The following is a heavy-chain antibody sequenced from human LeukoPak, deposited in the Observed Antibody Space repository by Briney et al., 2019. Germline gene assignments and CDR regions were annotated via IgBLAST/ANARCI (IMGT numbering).Heavy chain of an antibody. J-gene: IGHJ4*02. CDR1: GFIFSGYW. CDR2: ISGSGGST. CDR3: AKTPSSGYYFDQ. Sequence: PGGSLRLSCAASGFIFSGYWTSWVRQAPGKGLEWVSSISGSGGSTYYADSVKGRFTFSRDNSKNTLYLQMNSLRAEDTAVYYCAKTPSSGYYFDQWGQGTLVTVSS. V-gene: IGHV3-23*01. D-gene: IGHD5-12*01.